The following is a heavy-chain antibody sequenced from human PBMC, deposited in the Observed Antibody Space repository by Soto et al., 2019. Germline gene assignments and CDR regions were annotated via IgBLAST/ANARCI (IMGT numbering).Heavy chain of an antibody. J-gene: IGHJ5*02. Sequence: QVHLVQSGAEVKKPGASVKVSCKASGYTFISYPITWVRQAPGQGLEWMGWISTYNGNTHYAHKFQDRLTLTTYTSTSTAYMALRSLRADDTAVYFCAKMSAAVGGRFDPWGQGTLVTVSS. CDR1: GYTFISYP. D-gene: IGHD6-13*01. V-gene: IGHV1-18*01. CDR3: AKMSAAVGGRFDP. CDR2: ISTYNGNT.